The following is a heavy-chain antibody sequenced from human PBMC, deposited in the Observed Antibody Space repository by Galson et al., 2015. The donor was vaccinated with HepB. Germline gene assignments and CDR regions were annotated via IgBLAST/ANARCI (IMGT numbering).Heavy chain of an antibody. Sequence: SLRLSCAASGFSFSNYWMSWVRQAPGKGLEWVANIKQDGSEQYYVDSVKGRFTISRDNAKNSLYLQMNSLRAEDTAVYYCARDGVPSYNWIYWYFDLWGRGTLVTVSS. J-gene: IGHJ2*01. CDR2: IKQDGSEQ. CDR3: ARDGVPSYNWIYWYFDL. CDR1: GFSFSNYW. V-gene: IGHV3-7*01. D-gene: IGHD1-20*01.